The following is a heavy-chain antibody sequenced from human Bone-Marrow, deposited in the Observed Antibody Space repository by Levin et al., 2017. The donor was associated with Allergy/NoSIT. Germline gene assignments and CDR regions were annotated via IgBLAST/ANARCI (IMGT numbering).Heavy chain of an antibody. D-gene: IGHD2-2*02. Sequence: PGGSLRLSCAASGFTFSNAWMSWVRQAPGKGLEWVGRIKSKTDGGTTDYAAPVKGRFTISRDDSKNTLYLQMNSLKTEDTAVYYCTTPLGYCSSTSCYKGVDYWGQGTLVTVSS. CDR1: GFTFSNAW. J-gene: IGHJ4*02. V-gene: IGHV3-15*01. CDR2: IKSKTDGGTT. CDR3: TTPLGYCSSTSCYKGVDY.